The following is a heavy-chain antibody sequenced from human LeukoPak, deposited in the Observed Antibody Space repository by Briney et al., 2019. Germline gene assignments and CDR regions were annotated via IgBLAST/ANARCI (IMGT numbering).Heavy chain of an antibody. CDR2: IWYDGSNK. CDR3: ARDTSFPDAFDI. J-gene: IGHJ3*02. Sequence: GGSLRLSCAASGFTFSSYGMHWVRQAPGKGLEWVAVIWYDGSNKYYADSVKGRFTISRDNSKNTLYLQMNSLRAEDTAVYYCARDTSFPDAFDIWGQGTMVTVPS. V-gene: IGHV3-33*01. D-gene: IGHD2-2*01. CDR1: GFTFSSYG.